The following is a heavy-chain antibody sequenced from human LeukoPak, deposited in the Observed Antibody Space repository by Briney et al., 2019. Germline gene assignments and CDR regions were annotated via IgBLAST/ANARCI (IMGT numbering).Heavy chain of an antibody. D-gene: IGHD2-21*02. CDR3: ATSQCGSDCYLAGDY. V-gene: IGHV4-61*01. CDR1: GGSVNSGSYY. J-gene: IGHJ4*02. CDR2: IYYTGIT. Sequence: SETPSLTCAVSGGSVNSGSYYWSWIRQHPGKGLEWIGYIYYTGITNYNPSLKSRVTISVDTSKNQFSLNLNSVTAADTAVYYCATSQCGSDCYLAGDYWGQGTLVTVSS.